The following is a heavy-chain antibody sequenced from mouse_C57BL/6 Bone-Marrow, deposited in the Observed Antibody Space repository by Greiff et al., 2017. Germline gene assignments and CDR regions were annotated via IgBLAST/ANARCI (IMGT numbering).Heavy chain of an antibody. CDR1: EYAFPSHD. J-gene: IGHJ3*01. V-gene: IGHV5-2*01. D-gene: IGHD4-1*01. CDR2: INSDGGST. Sequence: EVQVVESGGGLVQPGASLKLSCESNEYAFPSHDMSWVRKTPGQRLELVAAINSDGGSTYYPDTMERRFIISRDTTTKTLYLQMSSLRSEDTALYYGGRQLGEAYWGQGTLVTVSA. CDR3: GRQLGEAY.